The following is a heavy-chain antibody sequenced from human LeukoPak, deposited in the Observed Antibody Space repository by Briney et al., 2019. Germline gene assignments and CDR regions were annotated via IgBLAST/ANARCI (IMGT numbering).Heavy chain of an antibody. Sequence: GASVKVSCKVSGNTLTELSIHWVRQTPEKGLEWVGGFNPEDGETISAQEFQGRVTMTEDTSTDTAYMYLSSLKSEDTAVYDCATKVDDHDFWSGYYGMDVWGQGTTVTVSS. D-gene: IGHD3-3*01. CDR2: FNPEDGET. J-gene: IGHJ6*02. CDR3: ATKVDDHDFWSGYYGMDV. CDR1: GNTLTELS. V-gene: IGHV1-24*01.